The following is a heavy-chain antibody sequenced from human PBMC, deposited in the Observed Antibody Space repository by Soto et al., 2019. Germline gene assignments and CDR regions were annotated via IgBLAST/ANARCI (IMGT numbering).Heavy chain of an antibody. V-gene: IGHV1-3*01. D-gene: IGHD2-21*02. CDR2: INAGNGNT. CDR1: GYTFTSYS. J-gene: IGHJ4*02. Sequence: ASVKVSCKASGYTFTSYSMHWVRQAPGERLEWMGWINAGNGNTKYSQKFQGRVTITRDTSASTAYMELSSLRSEDTAVYYCARSIVVVTAADYWGQGTLVTVSS. CDR3: ARSIVVVTAADY.